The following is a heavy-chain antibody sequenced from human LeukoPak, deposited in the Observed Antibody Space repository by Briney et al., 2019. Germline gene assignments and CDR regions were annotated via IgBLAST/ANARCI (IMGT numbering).Heavy chain of an antibody. J-gene: IGHJ4*02. CDR1: GGSFSGYY. CDR2: INHSGST. V-gene: IGHV4-34*01. D-gene: IGHD3-16*01. CDR3: ARDGGPVDY. Sequence: SETLSLTCAVYGGSFSGYYWSWIRQPPGKGLEWIGEINHSGSTNYNPSLKSRVTISVDTSKNQFSLKLSSVTAADTAVYYCARDGGPVDYWGQGTLVTVSS.